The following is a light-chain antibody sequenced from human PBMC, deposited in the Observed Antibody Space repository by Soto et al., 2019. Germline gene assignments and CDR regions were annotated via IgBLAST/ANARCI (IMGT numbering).Light chain of an antibody. Sequence: EIVLTQSPGTLSLSPGERATLSCRASQSVSSSYLAWYQQKPGQAPRLLIYGASSRATGIPDRFSGSGSGTAFPLTISRLEPEDCAVYYCQMYNNWVGTFGGGTKVEIK. CDR3: QMYNNWVGT. CDR2: GAS. J-gene: IGKJ4*01. CDR1: QSVSSSY. V-gene: IGKV3-20*01.